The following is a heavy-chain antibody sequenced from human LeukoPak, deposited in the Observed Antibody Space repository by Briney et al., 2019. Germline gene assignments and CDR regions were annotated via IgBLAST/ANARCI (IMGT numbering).Heavy chain of an antibody. J-gene: IGHJ4*02. D-gene: IGHD3-16*01. CDR1: GYSISSGYY. CDR2: IYHSGST. V-gene: IGHV4-38-2*02. CDR3: ASRLTLYYCDY. Sequence: PSETLSLTCTVSGYSISSGYYWGWIRQPPGKGLEWIGSIYHSGSTYYNPSLKSRVTISVDTSKNQFSLKLSSVTAADTAVYYCASRLTLYYCDYWGQGTLVTVSS.